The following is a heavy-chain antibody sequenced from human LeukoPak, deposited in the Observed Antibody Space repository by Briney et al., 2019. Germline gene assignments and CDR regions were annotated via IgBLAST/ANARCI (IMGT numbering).Heavy chain of an antibody. CDR1: GHSISSYY. Sequence: SEPLSLTCTVSGHSISSYYWLWLRQPPGGGLEWLGYIYYSGSTNYNTSLKSRLTISVDTSKYLFSMKLSSVNAAVTAVYYCARYVWGSYPTFEDYWGQGTLVTVSS. D-gene: IGHD3-16*02. V-gene: IGHV4-59*01. J-gene: IGHJ4*02. CDR2: IYYSGST. CDR3: ARYVWGSYPTFEDY.